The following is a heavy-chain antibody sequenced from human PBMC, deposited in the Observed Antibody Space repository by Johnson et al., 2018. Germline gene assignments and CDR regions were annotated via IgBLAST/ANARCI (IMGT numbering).Heavy chain of an antibody. CDR1: GFTFSSYG. CDR2: ISYDGSNR. V-gene: IGHV3-30*18. D-gene: IGHD2-15*01. Sequence: QVQLVESGGGLVQPGGSLRLSCAASGFTFSSYGMHWVRQAPGKGLEWVAVISYDGSNRFYADSVKGRFTISRDNSKNPLYLQMKSLRAEDTAVSYWSKDRRVCSGGSCSPDYYYYDGMDVWGPGTTVTVSS. J-gene: IGHJ6*02. CDR3: SKDRRVCSGGSCSPDYYYYDGMDV.